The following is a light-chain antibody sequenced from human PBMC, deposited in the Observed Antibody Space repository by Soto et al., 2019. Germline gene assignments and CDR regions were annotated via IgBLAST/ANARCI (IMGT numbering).Light chain of an antibody. CDR1: QTIDNY. Sequence: DIQLTRPRSSLYASLGLRDTITCGASQTIDNYVNCYHHRPGTAPKVLIYAATYLQNGVPSRFSATGSGADFTLTISSLQPEDFATYYCQQNFHFPRTFGPGTKVDIK. CDR2: AAT. J-gene: IGKJ3*01. V-gene: IGKV1-39*01. CDR3: QQNFHFPRT.